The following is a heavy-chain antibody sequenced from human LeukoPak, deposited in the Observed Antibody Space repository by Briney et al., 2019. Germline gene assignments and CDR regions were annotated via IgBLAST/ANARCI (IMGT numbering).Heavy chain of an antibody. V-gene: IGHV3-30*02. J-gene: IGHJ4*02. CDR3: AKGRPVAGASGKGYFDY. Sequence: GGSLRLSCAASGFTFSSFGMHWVRQAPGKGLAWVAFIRVDGSNKYYEASVKGRFTISRDDSKNTLYLQMNSLRAEDTAVYYCAKGRPVAGASGKGYFDYWGQGTLVTVSS. D-gene: IGHD6-19*01. CDR1: GFTFSSFG. CDR2: IRVDGSNK.